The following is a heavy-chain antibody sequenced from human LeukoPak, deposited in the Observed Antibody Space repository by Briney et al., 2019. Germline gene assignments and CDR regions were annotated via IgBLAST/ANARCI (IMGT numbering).Heavy chain of an antibody. V-gene: IGHV3-38*03. CDR1: GFIVSSNE. CDR2: ISGGST. D-gene: IGHD1-14*01. J-gene: IGHJ4*02. CDR3: ARDKNGPET. Sequence: GGSLRLSCAASGFIVSSNEMSWVRQAPGKGLEWVSSISGGSTNYADSRKGRFTISRDNSKNTLSLQMNSLRAEDTAVYYCARDKNGPETWGQGTLVTVSS.